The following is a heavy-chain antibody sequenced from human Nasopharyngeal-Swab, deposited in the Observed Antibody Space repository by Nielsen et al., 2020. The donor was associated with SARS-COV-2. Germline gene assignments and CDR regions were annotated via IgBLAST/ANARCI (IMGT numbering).Heavy chain of an antibody. V-gene: IGHV3-7*03. Sequence: GESLKISCAASGFTFGNYWMSWVRQAPGKRPEWVANIKEDGSEKDYVDSVKGRFTISRDNIKNSLYLQMNSLRVEDTAVYFCAGGNSADHWGQGTLVTVSS. CDR1: GFTFGNYW. CDR2: IKEDGSEK. CDR3: AGGNSADH. J-gene: IGHJ4*02. D-gene: IGHD4-23*01.